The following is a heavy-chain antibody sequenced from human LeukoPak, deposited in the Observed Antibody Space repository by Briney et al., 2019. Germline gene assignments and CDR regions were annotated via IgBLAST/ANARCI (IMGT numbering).Heavy chain of an antibody. D-gene: IGHD3-16*01. CDR2: IRNEANRYTT. CDR1: GLTLGGYY. J-gene: IGHJ4*02. V-gene: IGHV3-72*01. Sequence: AGSLRLSCAVSGLTLGGYYMDWVRQAPGKGLEWVGRIRNEANRYTTKYDASVKGRFTISRDDSKNSLYLQMNSLKAEDTAVYYCTRLRDYDYDFWGQGPLVTVSS. CDR3: TRLRDYDYDF.